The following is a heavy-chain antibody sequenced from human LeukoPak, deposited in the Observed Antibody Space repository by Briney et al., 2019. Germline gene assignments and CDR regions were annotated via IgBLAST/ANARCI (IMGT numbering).Heavy chain of an antibody. Sequence: GGSLRLSCAASGFAFSSLDMGWVRQAPRKGLEWVSAISAGGDRTYYADSVKGRFTISRDNAKNSLYLQMNSQRAEDTAVYYCARVAGVDYWGQGTLVTVSS. V-gene: IGHV3-23*01. CDR1: GFAFSSLD. J-gene: IGHJ4*02. D-gene: IGHD6-19*01. CDR2: ISAGGDRT. CDR3: ARVAGVDY.